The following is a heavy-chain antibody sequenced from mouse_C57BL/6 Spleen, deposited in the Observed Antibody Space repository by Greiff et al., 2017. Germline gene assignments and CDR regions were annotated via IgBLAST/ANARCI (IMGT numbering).Heavy chain of an antibody. CDR1: GYTFTSYW. D-gene: IGHD2-1*01. CDR3: ARNGNYEEGAMDY. J-gene: IGHJ4*01. Sequence: QVQLQQPGAELVKPGASVKLSCKASGYTFTSYWMQWVKQRPGQGLEWIGEIDPSDSYTNYNQKFKGKATLTVDTSSSTAYMQLSSLTSEDSAVYYCARNGNYEEGAMDYWGQGTAVTVAS. V-gene: IGHV1-50*01. CDR2: IDPSDSYT.